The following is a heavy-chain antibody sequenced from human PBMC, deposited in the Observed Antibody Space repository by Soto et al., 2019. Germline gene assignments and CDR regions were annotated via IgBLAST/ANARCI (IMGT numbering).Heavy chain of an antibody. V-gene: IGHV4-61*01. CDR3: ARVAVGGWFDP. CDR1: GGSVSSGSYY. D-gene: IGHD6-19*01. J-gene: IGHJ5*02. Sequence: QVQLQESGPGPVKPSETLSLTCTVSGGSVSSGSYYWSWIRQPPGKGLEWIGYIYYSGSTNYNPSLKSRVTISVDTSKNQFSLKLSSVTAADTAVYYCARVAVGGWFDPWGQGTLVTVSS. CDR2: IYYSGST.